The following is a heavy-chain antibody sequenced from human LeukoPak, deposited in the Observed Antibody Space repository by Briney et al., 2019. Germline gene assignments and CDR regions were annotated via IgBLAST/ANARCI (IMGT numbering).Heavy chain of an antibody. Sequence: PGRSLRLSCAASGFTFDDYAMHWVRQAPGKGLEWVSGISWNSGSIGYADSVKGRFTISRDNAKNSLYLQMNSLRAEDTALYYCAKDIVAWVSSGFSLDYWGQGTLVTVSS. CDR3: AKDIVAWVSSGFSLDY. V-gene: IGHV3-9*01. D-gene: IGHD6-19*01. CDR1: GFTFDDYA. CDR2: ISWNSGSI. J-gene: IGHJ4*02.